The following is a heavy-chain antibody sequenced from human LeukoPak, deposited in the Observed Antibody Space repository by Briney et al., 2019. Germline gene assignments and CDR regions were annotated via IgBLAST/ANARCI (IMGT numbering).Heavy chain of an antibody. CDR3: ADHIAAAGHHYFDY. V-gene: IGHV4-39*06. Sequence: SETLSLTCTVAGGSISSSRYYWGWIRQPPGKGLEWIGSIYYSGSTYYNPSLKSRVTISVDTSKKQFLLKLSSVTAADTAVYYCADHIAAAGHHYFDYWGQGTLVTVSS. CDR2: IYYSGST. CDR1: GGSISSSRYY. D-gene: IGHD6-13*01. J-gene: IGHJ4*02.